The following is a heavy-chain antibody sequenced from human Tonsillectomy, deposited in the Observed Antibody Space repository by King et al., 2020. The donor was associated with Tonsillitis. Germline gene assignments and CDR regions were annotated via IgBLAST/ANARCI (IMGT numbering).Heavy chain of an antibody. CDR1: GFTFSSYA. Sequence: EVQLVESGGGLVQPGGSLRLSCAASGFTFSSYAMSWVRQAPGKGLEWVSSLSDSSDITYYADSVKGRFTISRDNSKNMLHLQMNSLRAEDTAVYYCATQTFYYDSNALWDWGQGTLVTVSS. CDR3: ATQTFYYDSNALWD. V-gene: IGHV3-23*04. CDR2: LSDSSDIT. J-gene: IGHJ4*02. D-gene: IGHD3-22*01.